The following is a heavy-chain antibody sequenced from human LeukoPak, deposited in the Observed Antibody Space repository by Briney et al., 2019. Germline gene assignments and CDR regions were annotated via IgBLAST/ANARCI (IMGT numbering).Heavy chain of an antibody. J-gene: IGHJ4*02. CDR3: ARAKPDWNPPDY. CDR1: GGPITSNF. Sequence: SETPSLICTVSGGPITSNFWSWIRQPPGKGLEWIGYLYNTVNTKYNPSLKSRATISGDTSKNQFSLKLNSLSAADTAVYYCARAKPDWNPPDYWGQGIQVTVSS. CDR2: LYNTVNT. D-gene: IGHD1-1*01. V-gene: IGHV4-59*08.